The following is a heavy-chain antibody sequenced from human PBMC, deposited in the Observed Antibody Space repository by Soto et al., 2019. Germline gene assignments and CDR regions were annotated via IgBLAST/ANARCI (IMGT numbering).Heavy chain of an antibody. V-gene: IGHV1-2*02. J-gene: IGHJ4*02. D-gene: IGHD5-12*01. CDR2: INPNSGAT. CDR1: GYTFTGYY. CDR3: ARDAVSTIGDFDY. Sequence: ASVKVSCKASGYTFTGYYMHWVRQAPGQGLEWMGWINPNSGATNQAQKFQGRVTMARDTSISRAYLELSRLTSDDTAVYYCARDAVSTIGDFDYWGQGPLVTVSS.